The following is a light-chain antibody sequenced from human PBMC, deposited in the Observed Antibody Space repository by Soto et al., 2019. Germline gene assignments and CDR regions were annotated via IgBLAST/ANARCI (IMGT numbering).Light chain of an antibody. Sequence: AIQMTQSPSSLSASVGDRVTITCRASQDINVDLGWYQQKPGKPPKLLIYAASSLQSGVPSRFGGSGSGTDFTLIISSLEPEDFATYYCLQDYNFPLTFGGGTKVEI. CDR1: QDINVD. V-gene: IGKV1-6*01. J-gene: IGKJ4*01. CDR2: AAS. CDR3: LQDYNFPLT.